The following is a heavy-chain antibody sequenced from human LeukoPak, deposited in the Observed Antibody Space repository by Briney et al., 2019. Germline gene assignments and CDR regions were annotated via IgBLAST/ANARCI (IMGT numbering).Heavy chain of an antibody. J-gene: IGHJ4*02. CDR3: ATSNYADYGDYFSL. Sequence: GGSLRLSCAASGFTVTSNYMSWVRQAPGKGLEWVSAIYGGARGGSAYYADAVKGRFTSSRDDSKNTLYLQMNSLRAEDTAVYYCATSNYADYGDYFSLWGQGTLVTVPS. V-gene: IGHV3-53*01. CDR1: GFTVTSNY. D-gene: IGHD4-17*01. CDR2: IYGGARGGSA.